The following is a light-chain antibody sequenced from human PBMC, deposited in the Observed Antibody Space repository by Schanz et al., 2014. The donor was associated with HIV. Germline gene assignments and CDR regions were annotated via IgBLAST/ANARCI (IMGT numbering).Light chain of an antibody. CDR2: DVT. Sequence: QSALTQPASVSGSPGQSVTISCTGITTIVGDYPHVSWYQQHPGKAPKLMIYDVTKRPSGVPARFSGSKSGNTASLTVSGLQADDEADYYCSSYGGGDTLLFGGGTKLTVL. CDR1: TTIVGDYPH. CDR3: SSYGGGDTLL. J-gene: IGLJ3*02. V-gene: IGLV2-8*01.